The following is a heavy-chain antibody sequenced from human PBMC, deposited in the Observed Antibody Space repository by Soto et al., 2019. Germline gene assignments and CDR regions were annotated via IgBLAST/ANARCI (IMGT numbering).Heavy chain of an antibody. CDR1: GYTFTSYA. Sequence: GASVKVSCKASGYTFTSYAMHWVRQAPGQRLEWMGWINAGNGNTKYSQKFQGRVTITRDTSASTAYMELSSLRSEDTAVYYCARAGYCSSTSCRWPRAFDIWGQGTMVTVSS. CDR3: ARAGYCSSTSCRWPRAFDI. V-gene: IGHV1-3*01. J-gene: IGHJ3*02. CDR2: INAGNGNT. D-gene: IGHD2-2*01.